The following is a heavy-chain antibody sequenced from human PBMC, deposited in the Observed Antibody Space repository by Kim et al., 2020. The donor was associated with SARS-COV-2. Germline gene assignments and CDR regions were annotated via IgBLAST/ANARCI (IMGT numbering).Heavy chain of an antibody. Sequence: GGSLRLSCAASGFTFSSYSMNWVRQAPGKGLEWVSYISSSSSTIYYADSVKGRFTISRDNAKNSLYLQMNSLRDEDTAVYYCARDQGITGTTSSHDYWGQGTLVTVSS. CDR2: ISSSSSTI. CDR3: ARDQGITGTTSSHDY. D-gene: IGHD1-7*01. CDR1: GFTFSSYS. V-gene: IGHV3-48*02. J-gene: IGHJ4*02.